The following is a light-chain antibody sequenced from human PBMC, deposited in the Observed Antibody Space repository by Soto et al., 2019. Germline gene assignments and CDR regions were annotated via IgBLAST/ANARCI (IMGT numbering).Light chain of an antibody. CDR2: EVS. J-gene: IGLJ1*01. CDR3: CSYVVSYL. CDR1: SSDVGIYNL. Sequence: QSVLTQPASVSGSPGQPLTIFCTGTSSDVGIYNLVSWYQQHPGKAPKLIIYEVSKRPSGVSIRFSGSKSGNKASLTISGLQAEDEADYCCCSYVVSYLFGTGTKVT. V-gene: IGLV2-23*02.